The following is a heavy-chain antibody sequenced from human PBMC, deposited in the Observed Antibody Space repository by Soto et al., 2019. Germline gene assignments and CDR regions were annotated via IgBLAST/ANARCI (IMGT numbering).Heavy chain of an antibody. CDR1: GGTFSSYA. J-gene: IGHJ6*02. Sequence: GASVKVSCKASGGTFSSYAISWVRQAPGQGLEWMGGIIPIFGTANYAQKFQGRVTITADESTSTAYMELSSLRSEDTAVYYCARGRIVVVPAATIALPGYYYYGMDVWGQGTTVTVSS. V-gene: IGHV1-69*13. CDR2: IIPIFGTA. CDR3: ARGRIVVVPAATIALPGYYYYGMDV. D-gene: IGHD2-2*01.